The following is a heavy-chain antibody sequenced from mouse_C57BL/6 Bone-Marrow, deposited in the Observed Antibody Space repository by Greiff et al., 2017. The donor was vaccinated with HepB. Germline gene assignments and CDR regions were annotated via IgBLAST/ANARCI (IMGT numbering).Heavy chain of an antibody. CDR1: GFTFTDYY. J-gene: IGHJ1*03. V-gene: IGHV7-3*01. D-gene: IGHD2-3*01. CDR3: ASDDGYPYFDV. CDR2: IRNKANGYTT. Sequence: EVQLVESGGGLVQPGGSLSLSCAASGFTFTDYYMSWVRQPPGKALEWLGFIRNKANGYTTEYSASVKGRFTISRDNSQSILYLQMNALRAEDSATYYCASDDGYPYFDVWGTGTTVTVSS.